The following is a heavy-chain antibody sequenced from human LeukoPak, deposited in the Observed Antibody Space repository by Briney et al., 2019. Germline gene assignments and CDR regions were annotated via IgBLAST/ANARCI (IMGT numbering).Heavy chain of an antibody. J-gene: IGHJ4*02. D-gene: IGHD1-7*01. Sequence: ASVTVSCMSSVYTYTHYAINWVRPAPGQGLEWMGWISAYNGNTNYAQKLQGRVTMTTDTSTSTAYMELRNLRSDDTPVYYCARMGWNYVAYFDYCGEGTLVTVSS. CDR3: ARMGWNYVAYFDY. CDR1: VYTYTHYA. V-gene: IGHV1-18*01. CDR2: ISAYNGNT.